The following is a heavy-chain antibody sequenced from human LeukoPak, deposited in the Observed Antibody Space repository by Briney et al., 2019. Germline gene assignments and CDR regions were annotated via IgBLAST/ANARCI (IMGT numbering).Heavy chain of an antibody. CDR1: GGSISSGGYY. CDR2: IYYSGST. Sequence: RASETLSLTCTVSGGSISSGGYYWSWIRQHPGKGLEWIGYIYYSGSTNYNPSLKSRVTISVDTSKNQFSLKLSSVTAADTAVYYCARHGEVPAPGDAFDIWGQGTMVTVSS. D-gene: IGHD3-10*01. J-gene: IGHJ3*02. V-gene: IGHV4-61*08. CDR3: ARHGEVPAPGDAFDI.